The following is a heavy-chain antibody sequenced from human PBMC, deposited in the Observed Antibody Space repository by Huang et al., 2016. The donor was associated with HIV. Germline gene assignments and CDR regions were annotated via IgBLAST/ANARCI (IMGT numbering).Heavy chain of an antibody. CDR2: MTGRVSSS. Sequence: EVQLLESGGGLVQPGGSLRLSCAASGFTFSSYAMSWVRQAAGKGVEWVSSMTGRVSSSYDADSVKGRFTISRDNSKNTLYLQMNSLRAEDTAIYYCAKADSGAAAGSLVDYWGQGTLVTVSS. CDR1: GFTFSSYA. CDR3: AKADSGAAAGSLVDY. J-gene: IGHJ4*02. D-gene: IGHD6-13*01. V-gene: IGHV3-23*01.